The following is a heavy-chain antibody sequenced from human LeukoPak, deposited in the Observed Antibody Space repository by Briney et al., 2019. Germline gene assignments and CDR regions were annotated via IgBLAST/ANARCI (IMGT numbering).Heavy chain of an antibody. CDR2: IYHSGST. J-gene: IGHJ4*02. CDR1: GYSISSGYY. Sequence: PSETLSLTCTVSGYSISSGYYWGWIRQPPGKGLEWIGSIYHSGSTYYNPSPKSRVTISVDTSKNQFSLKLSSVTAADTAVYYCAIFTYYYGSGSSDWGQGTLVTVSS. V-gene: IGHV4-38-2*02. CDR3: AIFTYYYGSGSSD. D-gene: IGHD3-10*01.